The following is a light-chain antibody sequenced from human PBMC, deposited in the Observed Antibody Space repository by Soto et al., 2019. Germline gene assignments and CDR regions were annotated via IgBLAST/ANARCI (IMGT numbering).Light chain of an antibody. J-gene: IGKJ2*01. Sequence: VMTQSPPSLTVTPGEPASISCSSSQRLLHSNGNIFLDWYLQKLGQSPQLLIYLGFNRASGVPDRVSGSGAGTDFTLKISRVEAEDAGIYYCMQALQTPYTFGQGTKLEIK. CDR3: MQALQTPYT. CDR2: LGF. CDR1: QRLLHSNGNIF. V-gene: IGKV2-28*01.